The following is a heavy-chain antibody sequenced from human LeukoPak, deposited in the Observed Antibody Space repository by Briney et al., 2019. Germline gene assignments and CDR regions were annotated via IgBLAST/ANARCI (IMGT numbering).Heavy chain of an antibody. CDR3: SRESGPFCPFGY. Sequence: SETLSLTCGVSGGSISGTNWWSWVRQPPGQGLEWIGGISLAGQTNYNPSLNGRVTMSLDKSSNQLSLHLTSVTAADTATYFCSRESGPFCPFGYWGQGTLVIVSS. V-gene: IGHV4/OR15-8*02. D-gene: IGHD1-26*01. CDR1: GGSISGTNW. J-gene: IGHJ4*02. CDR2: ISLAGQT.